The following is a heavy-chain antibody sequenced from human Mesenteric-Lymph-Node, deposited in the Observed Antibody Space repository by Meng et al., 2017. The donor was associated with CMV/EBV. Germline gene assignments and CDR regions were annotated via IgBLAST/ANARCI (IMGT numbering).Heavy chain of an antibody. Sequence: GESLKISCAASGFTFSSYAMSWVRQAPGKGLEWVAGISHDGYNEDYADSVKGRFTISRDNSKNTLYLQMNSLRAEDTAAYYCARHLDYVGYYGMDVWGQGTSVTVSS. CDR3: ARHLDYVGYYGMDV. V-gene: IGHV3-30-3*01. D-gene: IGHD4-17*01. CDR2: ISHDGYNE. CDR1: GFTFSSYA. J-gene: IGHJ6*02.